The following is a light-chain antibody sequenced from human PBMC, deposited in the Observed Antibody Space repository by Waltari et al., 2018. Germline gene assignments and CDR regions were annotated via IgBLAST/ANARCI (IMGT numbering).Light chain of an antibody. CDR1: QSIGSW. CDR3: KQYDSLWT. CDR2: KAS. Sequence: DIQMTQSPSTLSASVGDRVTITCRASQSIGSWLAWYQQKAGKAPKLLIYKASSLEGGVPASVSSSGSGTEFTLTSSSRQPDEFATYYCKQYDSLWTFGQGTKVEIK. V-gene: IGKV1-5*03. J-gene: IGKJ1*01.